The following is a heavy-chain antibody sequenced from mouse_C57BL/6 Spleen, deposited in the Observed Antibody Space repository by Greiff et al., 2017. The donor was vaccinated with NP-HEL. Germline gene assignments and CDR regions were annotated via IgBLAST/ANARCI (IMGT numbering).Heavy chain of an antibody. CDR2: IDPANGNT. V-gene: IGHV14-3*01. CDR1: GFNIKNTY. Sequence: EVKLVESVAELVRPGASVKLSCTASGFNIKNTYMHWVKQRPEQGLEWIGRIDPANGNTKYAPKFQGKATITADTSSNTAYLQLSSLTSEDTAIYHCARGATTVVRMDYWGQGTSVTVSS. CDR3: ARGATTVVRMDY. J-gene: IGHJ4*01. D-gene: IGHD1-1*01.